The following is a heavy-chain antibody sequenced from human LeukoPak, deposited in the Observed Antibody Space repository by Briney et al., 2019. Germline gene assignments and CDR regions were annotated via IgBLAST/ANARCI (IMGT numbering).Heavy chain of an antibody. Sequence: SETLSLTCAVYGGSFSGYYWSLIRRPPGNGLEWIGEINHSGSTNYNPSLKSRVTISVDTSKNQFSLKLSSVTAADTAVYYCARGRRYPQTWGQGTLVTVSS. CDR1: GGSFSGYY. V-gene: IGHV4-34*01. J-gene: IGHJ5*02. CDR3: ARGRRYPQT. D-gene: IGHD3-16*02. CDR2: INHSGST.